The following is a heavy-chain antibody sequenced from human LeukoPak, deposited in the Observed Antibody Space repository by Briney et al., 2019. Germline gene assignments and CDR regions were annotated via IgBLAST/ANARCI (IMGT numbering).Heavy chain of an antibody. CDR1: GYTFTSYD. V-gene: IGHV1-18*01. CDR2: ISGYNGNT. CDR3: ASLKNYYDSSGYLVTDASDI. J-gene: IGHJ3*02. Sequence: ASVKVSCKASGYTFTSYDINWVRQATGQGLEWMGWISGYNGNTNYAQKLQGRVTMTTDTSTSTAYMELRSLKSDDTAVYYCASLKNYYDSSGYLVTDASDIWGQGTMVTVSS. D-gene: IGHD3-22*01.